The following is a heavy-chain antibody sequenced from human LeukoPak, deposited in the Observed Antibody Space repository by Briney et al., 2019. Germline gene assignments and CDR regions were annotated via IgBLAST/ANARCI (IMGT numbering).Heavy chain of an antibody. V-gene: IGHV3-15*01. CDR2: IKSKTDGGTT. CDR3: TTGFSYYYDSSGSDY. J-gene: IGHJ4*02. Sequence: PGGSLRLSCLASGITFSSSSMSWVRQAPGKGLEWVGRIKSKTDGGTTDYAATVKGRFTISRDDSKNTLYLQMNSLKTEDTAVYYCTTGFSYYYDSSGSDYWGQGTLVTVSS. CDR1: GITFSSSS. D-gene: IGHD3-22*01.